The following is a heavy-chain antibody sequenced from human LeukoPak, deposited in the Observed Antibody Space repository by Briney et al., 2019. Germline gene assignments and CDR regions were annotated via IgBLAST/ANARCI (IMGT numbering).Heavy chain of an antibody. CDR2: IYHSGST. D-gene: IGHD2-15*01. CDR3: ARERGGYYYYYYMDV. CDR1: GGSISSSNW. Sequence: PSETLSLTCAVSGGSISSSNWWSWVRQPPGKGLEWIGEIYHSGSTNYIPSLKSRVTISVDKSKNQFSLKLSSVTAADTAVYYCARERGGYYYYYYMDVWGKGTTVTVSS. V-gene: IGHV4-4*02. J-gene: IGHJ6*03.